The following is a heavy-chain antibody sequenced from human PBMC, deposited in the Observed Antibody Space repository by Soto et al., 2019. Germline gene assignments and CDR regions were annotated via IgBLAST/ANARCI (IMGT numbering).Heavy chain of an antibody. D-gene: IGHD6-13*01. J-gene: IGHJ6*02. CDR3: ARHTSSSSWDYYSGMDV. CDR2: ISYDGSNK. V-gene: IGHV3-30-3*01. CDR1: GFTFSSYA. Sequence: PGGSLRLSCAASGFTFSSYAMHWVRQAPGKGLEWVAVISYDGSNKYYADSVKGRFTISRDNSKNTLYLQMNSLRAEDTAVYYCARHTSSSSWDYYSGMDVWGQGTTVTVS.